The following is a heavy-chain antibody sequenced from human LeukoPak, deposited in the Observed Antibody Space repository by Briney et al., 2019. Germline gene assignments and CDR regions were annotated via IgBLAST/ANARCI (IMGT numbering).Heavy chain of an antibody. J-gene: IGHJ4*02. CDR3: ARAAFYVQFFY. Sequence: GGSLRLSCAASGFTFSDYYMSWIRQAPGKGLEWVSYISSSGSTIYYADSVKGRFTISRDNAMNSLYLQMNSLRAEDTAVYYCARAAFYVQFFYWGQGTLVTVSS. CDR1: GFTFSDYY. CDR2: ISSSGSTI. V-gene: IGHV3-11*04. D-gene: IGHD5/OR15-5a*01.